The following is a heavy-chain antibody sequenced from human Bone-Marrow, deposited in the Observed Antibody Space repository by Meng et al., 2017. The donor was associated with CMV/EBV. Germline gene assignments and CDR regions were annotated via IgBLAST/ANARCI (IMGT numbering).Heavy chain of an antibody. CDR3: ARGWRDGYNYALFGY. V-gene: IGHV1-2*02. D-gene: IGHD5-24*01. CDR1: GYTFTGYY. CDR2: INPNSGGT. J-gene: IGHJ4*02. Sequence: ASVKVSCKASGYTFTGYYIHWVRQAPGQGLEWMGWINPNSGGTNYAQKFQGRVTMTRDTSISTAYMELSRLRSDDTAVYYCARGWRDGYNYALFGYWGQGTLVTVYS.